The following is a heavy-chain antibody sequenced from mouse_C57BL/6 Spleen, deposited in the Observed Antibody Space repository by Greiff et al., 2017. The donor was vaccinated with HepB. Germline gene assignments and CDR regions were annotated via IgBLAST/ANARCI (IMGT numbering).Heavy chain of an antibody. CDR2: INPYNGGT. D-gene: IGHD2-5*01. V-gene: IGHV1-19*01. J-gene: IGHJ3*01. CDR3: AEGAYYSNYGAY. Sequence: EVQGVESGPVLVKPGASVKMSCKASGYTFTDYYMNWVKQSHGKSLEWIGVINPYNGGTSYNQKFKGKATLTVDKSSSTAYMELNSLTSEDSAVYYCAEGAYYSNYGAYWGQGTLVTVSA. CDR1: GYTFTDYY.